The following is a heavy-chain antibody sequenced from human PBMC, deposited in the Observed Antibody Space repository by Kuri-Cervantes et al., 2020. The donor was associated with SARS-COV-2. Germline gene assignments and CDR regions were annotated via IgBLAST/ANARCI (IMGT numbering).Heavy chain of an antibody. D-gene: IGHD3-3*01. V-gene: IGHV4-61*09. CDR3: ARLYYDFWSGYYKNDAFDI. CDR1: GGSISSGSYY. CDR2: IYTSGST. Sequence: SETLSLTCTVSGGSISSGSYYWSWIRQPAGKGLEWIGYIYTSGSTNYNPSLKSRVTISVDTSKNQFSPKLSSVTAADTAVYYCARLYYDFWSGYYKNDAFDIWGQGTMVTVSS. J-gene: IGHJ3*02.